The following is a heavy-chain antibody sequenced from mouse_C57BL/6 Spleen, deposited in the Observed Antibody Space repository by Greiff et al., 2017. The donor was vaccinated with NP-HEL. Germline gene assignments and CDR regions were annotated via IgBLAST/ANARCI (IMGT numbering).Heavy chain of an antibody. CDR1: GFTFSSYA. CDR3: ARVNNYSNYGWYFDV. J-gene: IGHJ1*03. V-gene: IGHV5-4*01. D-gene: IGHD2-5*01. Sequence: EVQLVESGGGLVKPGGSLKLSCAASGFTFSSYAMSWVRQTPEKRLEWVATISDGGSYTYYPDNVKGRFTISRDNAKNNLYLQMSHLKSEDTAMYYCARVNNYSNYGWYFDVWGTGTTVTVSS. CDR2: ISDGGSYT.